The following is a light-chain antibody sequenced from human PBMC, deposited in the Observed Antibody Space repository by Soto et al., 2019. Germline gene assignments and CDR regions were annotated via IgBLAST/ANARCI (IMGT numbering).Light chain of an antibody. V-gene: IGLV1-40*01. CDR1: SSNIGAGYD. CDR3: QSYDNSRSAYV. Sequence: QSVLTQPPSVSGAPGQRVTISCTGSSSNIGAGYDLHWYQQLPGTAPKLLIYGNSNRPSGVPDRFSGSKSGTSASLAITGLQAEDEADYYCQSYDNSRSAYVFGTGTKLTVL. CDR2: GNS. J-gene: IGLJ1*01.